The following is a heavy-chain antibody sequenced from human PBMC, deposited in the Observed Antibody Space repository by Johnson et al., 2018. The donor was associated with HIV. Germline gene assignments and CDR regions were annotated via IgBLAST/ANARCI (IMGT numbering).Heavy chain of an antibody. CDR2: IRTKPNTYAT. Sequence: SGGGLVQPGGSLKLSCAASGFSFSGSAVHWVRQASGKGLEWLGRIRTKPNTYATSYGASVQGRFSISRDDSKNTAYLQINSLKTEDTAVYYCSGYSITVGSTDKDDASDIWGQGTLVTVSS. CDR3: SGYSITVGSTDKDDASDI. J-gene: IGHJ3*02. V-gene: IGHV3-73*02. CDR1: GFSFSGSA. D-gene: IGHD5-18*01.